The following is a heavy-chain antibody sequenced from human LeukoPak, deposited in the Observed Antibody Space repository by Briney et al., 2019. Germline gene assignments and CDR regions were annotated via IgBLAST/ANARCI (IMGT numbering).Heavy chain of an antibody. CDR1: GGSISSYY. CDR2: IYYSGST. D-gene: IGHD5-24*01. J-gene: IGHJ4*02. Sequence: SKTLSLTCTVSGGSISSYYWSWIRQPPGKGLEWIGYIYYSGSTNYNPFLKSRVTISVDTSKNQFSLKLSSVTAADTAVYYCARNRDGYNSFDYWGQGALVTVSS. V-gene: IGHV4-59*01. CDR3: ARNRDGYNSFDY.